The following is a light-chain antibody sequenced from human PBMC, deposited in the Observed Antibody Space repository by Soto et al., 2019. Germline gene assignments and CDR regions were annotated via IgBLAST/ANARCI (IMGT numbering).Light chain of an antibody. CDR3: QTWASGIRV. J-gene: IGLJ3*02. CDR2: LNSDGSH. Sequence: QAVLTQSPSASASLGASVKLTCTLTSGHSNYVIAWHQQQPEKGPRYLMKLNSDGSHTKGDGIPDRFSGSSSGAERYLTISSLQSEDEAVYYCQTWASGIRVFGGGTKLTVL. V-gene: IGLV4-69*01. CDR1: SGHSNYV.